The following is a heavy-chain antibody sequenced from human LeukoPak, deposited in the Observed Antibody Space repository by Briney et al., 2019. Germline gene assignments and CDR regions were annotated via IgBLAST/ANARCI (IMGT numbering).Heavy chain of an antibody. V-gene: IGHV3-74*01. CDR2: INSDGIIT. CDR3: ARVWLPG. J-gene: IGHJ4*02. CDR1: GFTFSSYW. Sequence: GGSLRLYCEASGFTFSSYWMHWVRQVPGKGLVWVSRINSDGIITNYADSVKGRFTISRDNAKNTLYLQMNSLRVEDTAVYYCARVWLPGWGQGTLVTVSS. D-gene: IGHD5-12*01.